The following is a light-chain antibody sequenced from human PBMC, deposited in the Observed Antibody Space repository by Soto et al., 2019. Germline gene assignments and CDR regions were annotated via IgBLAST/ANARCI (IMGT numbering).Light chain of an antibody. Sequence: QSALTQPASVSGSPGQSITISCTGTSNDVGGYNYVSWYQHLPGRAPRLMIYDVSDRPSGISNRFSGSKSGNTASLTITGLQAEDEAEYYCCSYRGSSAVVLFGGGTKLTVL. J-gene: IGLJ2*01. CDR2: DVS. CDR1: SNDVGGYNY. CDR3: CSYRGSSAVVL. V-gene: IGLV2-14*03.